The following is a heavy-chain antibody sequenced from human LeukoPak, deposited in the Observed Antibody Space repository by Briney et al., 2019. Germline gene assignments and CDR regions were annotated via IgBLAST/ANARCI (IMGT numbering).Heavy chain of an antibody. CDR2: IIPILGIA. CDR3: ARDPRGPIVVVVAATDYGMDV. V-gene: IGHV1-69*04. D-gene: IGHD2-15*01. Sequence: GASVKVSCKASGGTFSSYAISWVRQAPGQGLEWMGRIIPILGIANYAQKFQGRVTITADKSTSTAYMELSSLRSEDTAVYYCARDPRGPIVVVVAATDYGMDVWGQGTTVTVSS. J-gene: IGHJ6*02. CDR1: GGTFSSYA.